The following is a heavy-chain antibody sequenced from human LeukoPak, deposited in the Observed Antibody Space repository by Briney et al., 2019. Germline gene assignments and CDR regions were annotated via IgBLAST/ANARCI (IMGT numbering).Heavy chain of an antibody. J-gene: IGHJ4*02. Sequence: GGSLRLSCVASGFTFSSYEMNWVRQAPGKGLEWVSYISSSGSTIYYADSVKGRFTISRDNAKNSLYLQMNSLRAEDTAVYYCARTYSSSWPDLTFDYWGQGTLVTVS. D-gene: IGHD6-13*01. CDR2: ISSSGSTI. CDR1: GFTFSSYE. CDR3: ARTYSSSWPDLTFDY. V-gene: IGHV3-48*03.